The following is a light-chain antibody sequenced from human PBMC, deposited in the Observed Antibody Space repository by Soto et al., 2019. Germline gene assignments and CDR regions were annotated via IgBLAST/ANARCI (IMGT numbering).Light chain of an antibody. CDR1: QSGSGNY. Sequence: IVLTQSPGTLSLSPGERATLSCRASQSGSGNYLAWYQQKPGQAPRLLIYHASTRATGIPDRFSGSGSGTDFTLTISRLEPEDFAVYYCQRYGTSPPYTFGQGTKLE. CDR2: HAS. CDR3: QRYGTSPPYT. J-gene: IGKJ2*01. V-gene: IGKV3-20*01.